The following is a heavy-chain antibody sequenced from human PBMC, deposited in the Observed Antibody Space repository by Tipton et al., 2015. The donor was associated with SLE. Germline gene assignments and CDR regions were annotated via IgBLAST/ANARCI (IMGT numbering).Heavy chain of an antibody. CDR1: GDSINSYY. D-gene: IGHD3-16*01. Sequence: TLSLTCTVSGDSINSYYWSWIRQPAGKGLEWIGRIFSKGSTNSNLSLKSRVTISADTSKNEFSLKLTSVTAADTAVYYCARGSWGDALDTWGQGTMVTVSS. CDR2: IFSKGST. CDR3: ARGSWGDALDT. V-gene: IGHV4-4*07. J-gene: IGHJ3*02.